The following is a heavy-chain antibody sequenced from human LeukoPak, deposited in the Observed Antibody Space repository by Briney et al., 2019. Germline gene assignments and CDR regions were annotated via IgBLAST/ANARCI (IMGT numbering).Heavy chain of an antibody. V-gene: IGHV4-39*01. CDR3: ARRSQTTAGRGIDY. J-gene: IGHJ4*02. CDR1: GGSISGSSSYY. D-gene: IGHD6-13*01. CDR2: MSNTGRT. Sequence: SETLSLTCTVSGGSISGSSSYYWAWIRQPPGKGLEWIGTMSNTGRTYYNPSLKSRVTISGDTSKNQFSLKVISVTAADTAVFYCARRSQTTAGRGIDYWGQGTLVTVSS.